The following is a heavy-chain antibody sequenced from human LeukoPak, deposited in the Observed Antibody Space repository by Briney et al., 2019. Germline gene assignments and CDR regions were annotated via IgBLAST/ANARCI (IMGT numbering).Heavy chain of an antibody. J-gene: IGHJ4*02. D-gene: IGHD5-18*01. CDR2: ISGSGGST. CDR1: GFTFSSYA. V-gene: IGHV3-23*01. CDR3: AKAYHHVDTAMGNYFDY. Sequence: GGSLRLSCAASGFTFSSYAMSWVRQAPGKGLEWVSAISGSGGSTYYADSVKGRFTISRDNSKNTLYLQMNSLRAEDTAVYYCAKAYHHVDTAMGNYFDYWGQGTLVTVSS.